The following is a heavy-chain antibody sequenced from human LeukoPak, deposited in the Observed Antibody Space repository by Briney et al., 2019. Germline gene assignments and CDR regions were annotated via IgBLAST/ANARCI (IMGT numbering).Heavy chain of an antibody. Sequence: PGGSLRLSCAASGFTFSSYAMSWVRQAPGKGLEWVSAISGSGGSTYYADSVKGRFTISRDNSKNTLYLQMNSLRAEDTAVYYCAKGLGYCSGGSCPYDAFDIWGQGTMVTVSS. J-gene: IGHJ3*02. CDR2: ISGSGGST. D-gene: IGHD2-15*01. CDR1: GFTFSSYA. V-gene: IGHV3-23*01. CDR3: AKGLGYCSGGSCPYDAFDI.